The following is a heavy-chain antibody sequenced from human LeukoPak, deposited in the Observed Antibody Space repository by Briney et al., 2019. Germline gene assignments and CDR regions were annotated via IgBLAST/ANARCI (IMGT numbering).Heavy chain of an antibody. CDR1: GYAFTGYF. D-gene: IGHD2-8*01. Sequence: GASVRVSCKASGYAFTGYFIHWVRQAPGQGLERMGWINPNSGGTNYAQKFQGRITMTRDKSISTAYMDLTSLRSDDTAVYYCARVGAMVLWGQGTLVTVSS. CDR3: ARVGAMVL. V-gene: IGHV1-2*02. CDR2: INPNSGGT. J-gene: IGHJ1*01.